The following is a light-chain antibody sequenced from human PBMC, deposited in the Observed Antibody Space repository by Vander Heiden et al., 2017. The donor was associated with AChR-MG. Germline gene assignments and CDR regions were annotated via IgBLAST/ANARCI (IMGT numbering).Light chain of an antibody. Sequence: DIQMTQSPSSVSASVGDRVTITCRASQPINRWLAWYQQKPGKAPKLLIYTTSILQRGAKSRFSGSGYGTDFNLTINNRQPEDFALYYCQQANKVPPKLTFGGGTKVEIK. CDR1: QPINRW. CDR2: TTS. CDR3: QQANKVPPKLT. V-gene: IGKV1-12*01. J-gene: IGKJ4*01.